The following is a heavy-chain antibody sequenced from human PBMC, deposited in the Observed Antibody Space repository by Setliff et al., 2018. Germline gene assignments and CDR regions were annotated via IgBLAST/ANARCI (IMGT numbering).Heavy chain of an antibody. Sequence: GASVKVSCKASGYTFTSYAMHWVRQAPGQRLEWMGWINAGNGNTKYSQKFQGRVTITRNTSISTACMELSSLRSEDTAVYYCAMKGGDFPSSWYTFDYWGQGTLVTVSS. CDR3: AMKGGDFPSSWYTFDY. CDR1: GYTFTSYA. CDR2: INAGNGNT. D-gene: IGHD6-13*01. V-gene: IGHV1-3*01. J-gene: IGHJ4*02.